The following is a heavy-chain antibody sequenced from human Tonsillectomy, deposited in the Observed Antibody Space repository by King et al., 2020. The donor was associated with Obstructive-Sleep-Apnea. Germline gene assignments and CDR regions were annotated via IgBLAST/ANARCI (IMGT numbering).Heavy chain of an antibody. CDR2: INPNSGGI. V-gene: IGHV1-2*02. D-gene: IGHD4-17*01. Sequence: VQLAQSGAEVKKPGASVKVSCKTSGYAFTDYYMHWVRQAPGQGLEWMGWINPNSGGINYAQKFQGRVTMTRDTAIKTAYMELSRLTSDDTAVYYCARGRSTVTHFDYWGQGTLVTVSS. CDR1: GYAFTDYY. CDR3: ARGRSTVTHFDY. J-gene: IGHJ4*02.